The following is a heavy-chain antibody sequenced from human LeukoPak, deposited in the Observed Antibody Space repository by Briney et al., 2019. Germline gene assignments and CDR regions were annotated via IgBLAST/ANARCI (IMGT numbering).Heavy chain of an antibody. D-gene: IGHD5-12*01. J-gene: IGHJ4*02. CDR2: INPSGGST. V-gene: IGHV1-46*01. CDR3: ARGGGWLRPSKFDY. Sequence: GASVKVSCKASGYTFIGHYMHWVRRAPGQGLEWMGIINPSGGSTSYAQKFQGRVTMTRDTSTSTVYMELSSLRSEDTAVYYCARGGGWLRPSKFDYWGQGTLVTVSS. CDR1: GYTFIGHY.